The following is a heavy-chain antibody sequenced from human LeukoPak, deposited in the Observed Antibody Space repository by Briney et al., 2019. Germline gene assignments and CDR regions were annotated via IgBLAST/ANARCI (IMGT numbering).Heavy chain of an antibody. Sequence: SETLSLTCTVSGGSVSTTTSYWDWIRRPPGKGLEWIGSVHYTGSTYYNLSLKSRVTISVDTSENHFSLRLSSVTAADTAVYYCARGLAGDRDPNWGQGTLVTVSS. J-gene: IGHJ4*02. CDR3: ARGLAGDRDPN. CDR2: VHYTGST. V-gene: IGHV4-39*02. CDR1: GGSVSTTTSY. D-gene: IGHD7-27*01.